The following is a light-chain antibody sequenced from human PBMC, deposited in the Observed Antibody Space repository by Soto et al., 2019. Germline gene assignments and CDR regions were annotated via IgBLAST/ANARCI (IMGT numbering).Light chain of an antibody. CDR3: MQGTHWPIT. CDR1: QSLVHSDGIAY. J-gene: IGKJ5*01. V-gene: IGKV2-30*02. CDR2: KVS. Sequence: DVVMTHSPLSLPVTLGQPAPISCRSNQSLVHSDGIAYFSWFQQRPGRSPRGXIYKVSNRDSGVPARFSGSGSGTDFALKISRVEAEDVGVYYCMQGTHWPITFGQGTRLEIK.